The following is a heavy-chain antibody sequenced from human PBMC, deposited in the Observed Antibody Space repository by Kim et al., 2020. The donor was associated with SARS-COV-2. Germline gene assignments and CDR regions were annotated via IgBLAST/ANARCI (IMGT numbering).Heavy chain of an antibody. V-gene: IGHV3-23*01. CDR2: ISAGVGTT. CDR3: ARTSSTFKFPT. J-gene: IGHJ5*02. Sequence: GGSLRLSCAASGFTISGSAMSWVRQAPGKGLEWVSFISAGVGTTYYADPVKGRFTISRDNSKNTLFLQMSSLRADDTAIYYCARTSSTFKFPTWGQGTLVTVSS. D-gene: IGHD6-6*01. CDR1: GFTISGSA.